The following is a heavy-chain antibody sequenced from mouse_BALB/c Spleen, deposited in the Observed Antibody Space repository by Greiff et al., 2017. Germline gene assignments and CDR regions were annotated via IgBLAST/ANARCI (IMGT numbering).Heavy chain of an antibody. J-gene: IGHJ1*01. CDR2: INSNGGST. CDR3: ATEFITTVVDWYFDV. V-gene: IGHV5-6-3*01. Sequence: EVQRVESGGGLVQPGGSLKLSCAASGFTFSSYGMSWVRQTPDKRLELVATINSNGGSTYYPDSVKGRFTISRDNAKNTLYLQMSSLKSEDTAMYYCATEFITTVVDWYFDVWGAGTTVTVSS. D-gene: IGHD1-1*01. CDR1: GFTFSSYG.